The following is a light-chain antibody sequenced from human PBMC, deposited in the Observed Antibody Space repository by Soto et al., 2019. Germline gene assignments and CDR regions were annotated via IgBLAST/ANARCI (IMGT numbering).Light chain of an antibody. CDR3: QQANTFPRT. CDR2: ATS. V-gene: IGKV1-12*01. Sequence: DIQMTQSPSSVSASVGDRVTITCRASQGLNTWLAWYQQKPGKAPNLLIYATSFLQSGVPSRFSGSGSGTDYTLTISNLQPEDFATYYCQQANTFPRTFGQGTKLEIK. CDR1: QGLNTW. J-gene: IGKJ2*01.